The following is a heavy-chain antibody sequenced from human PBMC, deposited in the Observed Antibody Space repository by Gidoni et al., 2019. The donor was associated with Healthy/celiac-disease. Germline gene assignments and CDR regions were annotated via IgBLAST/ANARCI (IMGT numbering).Heavy chain of an antibody. J-gene: IGHJ4*02. D-gene: IGHD3-22*01. CDR1: GFTFSSYS. V-gene: IGHV3-21*01. CDR2: ISSSSSYI. Sequence: EVQLVESGGGLVKPGGSLRLSCAASGFTFSSYSMNWFRQAPGKGLEWVSSISSSSSYIYYADSVKGRFTISRDNAKNSLYLQMNSLRAEDTAVYYCARDWYDSSGYYLFAGYWGQGTLVTVSS. CDR3: ARDWYDSSGYYLFAGY.